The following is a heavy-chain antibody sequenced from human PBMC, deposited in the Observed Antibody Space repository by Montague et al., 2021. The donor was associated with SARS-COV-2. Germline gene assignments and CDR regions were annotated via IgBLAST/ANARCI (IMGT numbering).Heavy chain of an antibody. CDR2: IYYTGNT. CDR1: GGSITNNIDY. V-gene: IGHV4-39*02. Sequence: SETLSLTCTVSGGSITNNIDYWAWLRQPPGKGLEWIGSIYYTGNTYYNPSLNSRATISVGTSKNHFTLKLSSVTAAETAVYYCARLKRYCDSSGCSSAFDFWGQGTKVTVSS. D-gene: IGHD3-22*01. CDR3: ARLKRYCDSSGCSSAFDF. J-gene: IGHJ3*01.